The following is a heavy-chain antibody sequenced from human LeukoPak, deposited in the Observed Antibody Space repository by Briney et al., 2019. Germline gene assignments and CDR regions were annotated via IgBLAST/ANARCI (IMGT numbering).Heavy chain of an antibody. CDR1: EFRLSGYA. CDR2: TWDDGSDK. J-gene: IGHJ3*01. V-gene: IGHV3-33*01. Sequence: GGSLRLSCVASEFRLSGYAMHWVRQAPGKGLEWVAMTWDDGSDKFCADSVKGRFTVSRDNSRNTLYLQLNNLKVEDTAVYHCARPGLGVTGAFDVWGQGTMVTVSS. CDR3: ARPGLGVTGAFDV. D-gene: IGHD3-10*01.